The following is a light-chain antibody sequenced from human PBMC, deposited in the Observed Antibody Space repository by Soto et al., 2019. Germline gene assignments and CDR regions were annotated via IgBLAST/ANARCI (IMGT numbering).Light chain of an antibody. CDR2: DVS. J-gene: IGLJ1*01. CDR3: SSYTSSSNLHYV. CDR1: SSDVGGYNY. V-gene: IGLV2-14*01. Sequence: QSALTQPASVSGSPGQSITISCTGTSSDVGGYNYVSWYQQHPGKAPKLMIYDVSNRPSGVSNRFSGSKSGNTASLTISGLQAEDEVDYYCSSYTSSSNLHYVLGTGTNVTVL.